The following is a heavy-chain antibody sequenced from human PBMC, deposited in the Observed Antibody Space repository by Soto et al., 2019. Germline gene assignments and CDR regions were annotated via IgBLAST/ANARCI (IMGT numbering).Heavy chain of an antibody. J-gene: IGHJ6*02. CDR2: ITSSSDTI. Sequence: PGGALRLSCAASGFTFSSFHINWGRPAPGGGLEWVAYITSSSDTIYYSGSVKGRFTISRDNGKNSLFLQMNSLRDEDTAVYYCARVVVVIPPGYYYAMDVWGQGTTVTVSS. CDR3: ARVVVVIPPGYYYAMDV. V-gene: IGHV3-48*02. CDR1: GFTFSSFH. D-gene: IGHD3-22*01.